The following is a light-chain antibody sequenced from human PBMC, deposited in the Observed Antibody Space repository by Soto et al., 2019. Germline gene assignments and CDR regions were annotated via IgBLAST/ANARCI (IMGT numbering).Light chain of an antibody. Sequence: EIVLTQSPATLSLSPGERATLSCRASQSVSSYLAWYQQKPGQAPRLLIYDASNRATSIPARCSGSGSGTDFTLTVSSLEPEDNAVYHSQQRSNRPPITFGQATRLEI. J-gene: IGKJ5*01. CDR2: DAS. CDR1: QSVSSY. CDR3: QQRSNRPPIT. V-gene: IGKV3-11*01.